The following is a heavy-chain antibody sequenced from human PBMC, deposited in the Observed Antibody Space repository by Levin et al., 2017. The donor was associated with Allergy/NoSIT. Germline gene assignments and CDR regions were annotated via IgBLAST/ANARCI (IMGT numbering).Heavy chain of an antibody. D-gene: IGHD3-10*01. V-gene: IGHV6-1*01. CDR2: TYYRSKWYD. CDR3: ARGRGGADYGMDI. J-gene: IGHJ6*02. CDR1: GDSVSSSSTA. Sequence: SQTLSLTCVISGDSVSSSSTAWNWIRQSPSRGLEWLGRTYYRSKWYDDYAPSVKSRISINSDTSKNQFSLQVNSVTPEDTAVYYCARGRGGADYGMDIWGQGTTVTVSS.